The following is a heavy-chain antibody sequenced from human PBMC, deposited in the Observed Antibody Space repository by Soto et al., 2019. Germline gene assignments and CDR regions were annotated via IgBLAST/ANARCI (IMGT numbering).Heavy chain of an antibody. V-gene: IGHV3-30-3*01. CDR1: GFTFSSYA. CDR3: ARESNWWFGELLSNPDY. J-gene: IGHJ4*02. CDR2: ISYDGSNK. Sequence: QVQLVESGGGVVQPGRSLRLSCAASGFTFSSYAMHWVRQAPGEGLEWVAVISYDGSNKYYADSVKGRFTISRDNSKNTLYLQMNSLRAEDTAVYYCARESNWWFGELLSNPDYWGQGTLVTVSS. D-gene: IGHD3-10*01.